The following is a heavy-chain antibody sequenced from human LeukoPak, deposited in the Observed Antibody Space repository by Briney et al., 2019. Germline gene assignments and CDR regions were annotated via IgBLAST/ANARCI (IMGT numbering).Heavy chain of an antibody. J-gene: IGHJ3*02. CDR3: ARGDYDFWSGYVGPKNDAFDI. Sequence: GGSLRLSCAASGFTFSSYSMNWVRQAPGKGLEWVSSISSSSSYIYYADSVKGRFTISRDNAKNSLYLQMNSLRAEDTAVYYCARGDYDFWSGYVGPKNDAFDIWGQGTMVTVSS. D-gene: IGHD3-3*01. CDR2: ISSSSSYI. CDR1: GFTFSSYS. V-gene: IGHV3-21*01.